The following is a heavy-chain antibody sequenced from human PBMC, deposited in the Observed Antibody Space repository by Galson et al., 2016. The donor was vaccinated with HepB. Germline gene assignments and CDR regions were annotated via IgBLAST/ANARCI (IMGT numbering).Heavy chain of an antibody. V-gene: IGHV1-18*01. CDR1: VYTSNTYA. Sequence: AVKVPSRAAVYTSNTYAIGLGLQAPGHGHEWVVWISPYNNHTKSPQKPQGRVTMTTHTSTRKAYMVLKSLRSDDTAVYYCARASWEFPSNFDQWGQGTLVTVSS. J-gene: IGHJ4*02. CDR2: ISPYNNHT. CDR3: ARASWEFPSNFDQ. D-gene: IGHD1-26*01.